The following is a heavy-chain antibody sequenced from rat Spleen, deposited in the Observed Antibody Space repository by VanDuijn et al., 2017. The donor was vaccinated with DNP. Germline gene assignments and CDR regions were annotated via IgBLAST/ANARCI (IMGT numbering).Heavy chain of an antibody. J-gene: IGHJ4*01. Sequence: EVQLQESGPGLVKPSQSLSLTCSVTGYSITSNYWGWIRKFPGNKMEYIGHISYSGSTNYNPSLKSRFSITRDTSKNQFFLQLNSVITEDTATYYCASFGSYYYGRDAWGQGASVTVSS. CDR1: GYSITSNY. V-gene: IGHV3-1*01. D-gene: IGHD1-12*02. CDR2: ISYSGST. CDR3: ASFGSYYYGRDA.